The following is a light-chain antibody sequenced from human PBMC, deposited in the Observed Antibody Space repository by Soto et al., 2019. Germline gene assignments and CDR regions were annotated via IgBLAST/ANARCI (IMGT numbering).Light chain of an antibody. CDR2: KAS. CDR1: QSISSW. Sequence: DIKISQPASALSASVGERVNITCRASQSISSWLAWYQQKPGKAPKLLIYKASSLESGVPSRFSGSGSGTEFTLTISSLQPDDFATYYCQQYNSYSEAFGQGTQVE. CDR3: QQYNSYSEA. J-gene: IGKJ1*01. V-gene: IGKV1-5*03.